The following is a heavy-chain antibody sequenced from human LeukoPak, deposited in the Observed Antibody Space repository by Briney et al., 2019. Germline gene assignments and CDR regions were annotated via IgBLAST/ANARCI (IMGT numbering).Heavy chain of an antibody. CDR2: IYSGGST. J-gene: IGHJ4*02. CDR3: ARGIGELLGRGSY. D-gene: IGHD3-10*01. Sequence: GGSLRLSCAASGFTVSSNYMSWVRQAPGKGLEWGSVIYSGGSTYYADSVKGRFTISRDNSKNTLYLQMNSLRAEDTAVYYCARGIGELLGRGSYWGQGTLVTVSS. V-gene: IGHV3-66*01. CDR1: GFTVSSNY.